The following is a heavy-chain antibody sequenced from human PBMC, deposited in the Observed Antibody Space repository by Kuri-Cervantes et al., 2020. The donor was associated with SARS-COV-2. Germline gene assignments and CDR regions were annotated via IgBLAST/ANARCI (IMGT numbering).Heavy chain of an antibody. CDR3: ATENYYGSGRPY. J-gene: IGHJ4*02. V-gene: IGHV1-18*01. D-gene: IGHD3-10*01. Sequence: ASVKVSCKASGYTFTSYGISWVRQAPGQGLEWMGWISAYNGNTNYAQKLQGRVTMTEDTSTDTAYMELSSLRSEDTAVYYCATENYYGSGRPYWGQGTLVTVSS. CDR1: GYTFTSYG. CDR2: ISAYNGNT.